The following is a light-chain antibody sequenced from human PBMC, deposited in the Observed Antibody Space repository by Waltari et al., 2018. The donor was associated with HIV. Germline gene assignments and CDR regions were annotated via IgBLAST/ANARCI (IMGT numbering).Light chain of an antibody. CDR3: SSYSARGFVA. Sequence: HSALTQPASVSGSPGQSLTISCTGPTSAFHTFDFVPWYQQSPGRAPKLIIFEVYFRPSGVSQRFSGSKSGDTASLTISALRAEDEADYFCSSYSARGFVAFGGGTKVTVL. J-gene: IGLJ3*02. V-gene: IGLV2-14*01. CDR1: TSAFHTFDF. CDR2: EVY.